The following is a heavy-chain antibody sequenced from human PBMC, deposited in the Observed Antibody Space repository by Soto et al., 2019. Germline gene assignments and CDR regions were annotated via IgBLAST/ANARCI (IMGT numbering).Heavy chain of an antibody. D-gene: IGHD6-19*01. CDR1: GGSISSGGYY. J-gene: IGHJ3*02. CDR3: ARDIFVYSSGYDAFDI. Sequence: QVQLQESGPGLVKPSQTLSLTCTVSGGSISSGGYYWSWIRQHPGKGLEWIGYIYYSGSTYYNPSLKSLVTISVDTSKNQFSLKLSSVTAADTAVYYCARDIFVYSSGYDAFDIWGQGTMVTVSS. CDR2: IYYSGST. V-gene: IGHV4-31*01.